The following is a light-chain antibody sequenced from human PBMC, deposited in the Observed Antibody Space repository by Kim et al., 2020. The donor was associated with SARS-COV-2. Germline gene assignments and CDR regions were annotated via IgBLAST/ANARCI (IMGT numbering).Light chain of an antibody. Sequence: SGPPGQIASITCSGDKLGDKYACWYQQKPGQSPVLVIYQDSKRPSGIPERFSGSNSGNTATLTISGTQAMDEADYYCQAWDSSAVVFGGGTKLTVL. CDR2: QDS. V-gene: IGLV3-1*01. CDR3: QAWDSSAVV. CDR1: KLGDKY. J-gene: IGLJ2*01.